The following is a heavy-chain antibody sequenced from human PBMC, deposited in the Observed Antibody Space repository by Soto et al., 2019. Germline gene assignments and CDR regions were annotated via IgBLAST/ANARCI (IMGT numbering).Heavy chain of an antibody. J-gene: IGHJ4*02. Sequence: EVQLVESGGDLVQPGGSLRLSCAASGFTFSTYWMFWVRQAPGKGLEWVATIKQDVSEKLYVDSVKGRFTISRDNAKNSLHLQMNSLRVEDTAVYFCAGAPGWLIENWGQGSLVTVSS. CDR3: AGAPGWLIEN. D-gene: IGHD5-12*01. CDR1: GFTFSTYW. V-gene: IGHV3-7*04. CDR2: IKQDVSEK.